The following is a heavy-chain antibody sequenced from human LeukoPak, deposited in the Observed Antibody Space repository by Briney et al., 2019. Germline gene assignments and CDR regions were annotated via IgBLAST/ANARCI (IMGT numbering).Heavy chain of an antibody. Sequence: PSETLSLTCTVSGGSISSYYWSWIRQPPGKGLEWIGYIYYSGSTNYNPSLKSRVTISIDTSKNQFSLKLSSVTAADTAVYYCARHYKGIAAAGENFDYWGQGTLVTVSS. CDR3: ARHYKGIAAAGENFDY. J-gene: IGHJ4*02. D-gene: IGHD6-13*01. V-gene: IGHV4-59*08. CDR1: GGSISSYY. CDR2: IYYSGST.